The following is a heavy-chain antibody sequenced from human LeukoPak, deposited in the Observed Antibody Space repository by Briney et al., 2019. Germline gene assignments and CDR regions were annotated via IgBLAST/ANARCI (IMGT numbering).Heavy chain of an antibody. CDR2: IYYSGST. CDR1: GGSISSSSYY. V-gene: IGHV4-39*07. D-gene: IGHD3-22*01. J-gene: IGHJ4*02. Sequence: PSETLSLTCTVSGGSISSSSYYWGWIRQPPGKGLEWIGSIYYSGSTYYNPSLKSRVTISVDTSKNQFSLKLTSVTAADTAVYYCARSAGSYGPGGYYQYHFDYWGQGTLVTVSS. CDR3: ARSAGSYGPGGYYQYHFDY.